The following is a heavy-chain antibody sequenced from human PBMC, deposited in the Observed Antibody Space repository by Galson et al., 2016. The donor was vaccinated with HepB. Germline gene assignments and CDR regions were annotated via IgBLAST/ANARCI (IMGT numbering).Heavy chain of an antibody. D-gene: IGHD2-15*01. Sequence: SLRLSCAASGFIFDDYSMHWVRQIPGKGLEWVSGINWNSARVDYAGSVKGRFTISRDKNSLFLQMNSLRPEDTALYYCAKEDGGFNFDPWGQGRLVTVSS. CDR3: AKEDGGFNFDP. CDR1: GFIFDDYS. V-gene: IGHV3-9*01. CDR2: INWNSARV. J-gene: IGHJ5*02.